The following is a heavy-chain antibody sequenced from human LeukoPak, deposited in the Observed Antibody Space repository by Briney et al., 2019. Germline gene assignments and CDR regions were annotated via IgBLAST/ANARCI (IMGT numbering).Heavy chain of an antibody. CDR3: AKGGKWDVTPFDY. Sequence: GGSLRLSCAASGFTFSSYAMHWVRQAPGKGLEWVSNISGGGGSTYYADSVKGRFTISRDTTKNTLYLQVNRPRAEGTAVYYCAKGGKWDVTPFDYWGQRTLVTVSS. CDR1: GFTFSSYA. V-gene: IGHV3-23*01. CDR2: ISGGGGST. J-gene: IGHJ4*02. D-gene: IGHD1-26*01.